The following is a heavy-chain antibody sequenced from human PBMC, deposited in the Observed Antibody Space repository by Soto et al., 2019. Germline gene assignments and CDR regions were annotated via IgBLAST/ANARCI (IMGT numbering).Heavy chain of an antibody. J-gene: IGHJ5*02. CDR2: VSYDGSIE. Sequence: EQLVESGGGVVQPGRSLRLSCTGSGFTFSSYAMHWVRLAPGKGLEWVAVVSYDGSIENYADSVRGRFTISRDNSKNTVFLQMNSLRVEDTAVYYCAKDLYYYDFSLDDSWGQGTLVTVSS. V-gene: IGHV3-30*04. CDR3: AKDLYYYDFSLDDS. CDR1: GFTFSSYA. D-gene: IGHD3-16*01.